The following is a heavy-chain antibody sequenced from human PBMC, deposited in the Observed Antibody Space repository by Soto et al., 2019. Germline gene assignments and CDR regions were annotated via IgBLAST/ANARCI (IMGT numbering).Heavy chain of an antibody. CDR1: GFTFSSYA. CDR3: ARGRDRDTVTTFDY. Sequence: EVQLLESGGGLLQRGGSLRLSCAASGFTFSSYAMNWVRQAPGKGLEWVSVIHGSGGSAYYADSVKGRFTIPRDNSKNTVFLQMNSLRVEDTAIYFCARGRDRDTVTTFDYWGQGALVTVSP. J-gene: IGHJ4*02. V-gene: IGHV3-23*01. CDR2: IHGSGGSA. D-gene: IGHD4-17*01.